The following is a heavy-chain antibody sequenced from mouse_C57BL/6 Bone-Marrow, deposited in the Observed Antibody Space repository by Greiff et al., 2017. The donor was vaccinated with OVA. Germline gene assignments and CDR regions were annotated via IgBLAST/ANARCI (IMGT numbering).Heavy chain of an antibody. Sequence: QVQLQQSGAELAKPGASVKLSCKASGYTFTSYWMHWVKQRPGQGLEWIGYINPSSGYTKYNQKFKDKATVTADKSSSTAYLQLSSLTYEDSAVYYCARVKMGAMDYWGQGTSVTVSS. CDR1: GYTFTSYW. V-gene: IGHV1-7*01. CDR3: ARVKMGAMDY. CDR2: INPSSGYT. J-gene: IGHJ4*01. D-gene: IGHD1-3*01.